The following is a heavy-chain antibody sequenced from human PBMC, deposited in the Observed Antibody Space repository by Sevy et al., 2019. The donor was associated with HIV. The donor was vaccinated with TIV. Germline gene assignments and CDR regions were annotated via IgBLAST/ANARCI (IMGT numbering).Heavy chain of an antibody. CDR3: ARVTSTAGY. Sequence: GGSLRLSCAASGFTFSSYAMHWVRQAPGKGLEWVAVISYDGSNKYYADSVKGRFTIYRDNSKNTLYLQMNSLRAEDTAVYYCARVTSTAGYWGQGTLVTVSS. D-gene: IGHD6-13*01. V-gene: IGHV3-30-3*01. J-gene: IGHJ4*02. CDR1: GFTFSSYA. CDR2: ISYDGSNK.